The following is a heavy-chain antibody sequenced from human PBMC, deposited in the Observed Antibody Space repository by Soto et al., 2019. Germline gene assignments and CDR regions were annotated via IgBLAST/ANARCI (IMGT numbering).Heavy chain of an antibody. CDR1: GDSVSSNSAA. D-gene: IGHD6-19*01. CDR2: TYYRSKWYN. Sequence: SQTLSLTCAISGDSVSSNSAAWNWIRQSTSRGLEWLGRTYYRSKWYNDYAVSVKSRITINPDTSKNQFSLQLNSVTPEDTAVYYCARVNTTSIAVAGITNWFDPWAREPWSPSPQ. CDR3: ARVNTTSIAVAGITNWFDP. V-gene: IGHV6-1*01. J-gene: IGHJ5*02.